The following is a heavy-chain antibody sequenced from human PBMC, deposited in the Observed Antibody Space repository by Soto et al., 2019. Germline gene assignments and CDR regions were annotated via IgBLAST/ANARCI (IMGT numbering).Heavy chain of an antibody. V-gene: IGHV3-64*01. CDR1: GFTFGSYP. CDR2: ISTNGDST. J-gene: IGHJ4*02. D-gene: IGHD6-13*01. Sequence: EVQLVESGGGLVQPGGSLRLSCAASGFTFGSYPMHWVRQAPGKGLEYVSAISTNGDSTCYANSVKGRFTITRDNYKKTLYLPMGSLRAEDMGVYYCAREGMSRPRWVFDYWGQGTLVTASP. CDR3: AREGMSRPRWVFDY.